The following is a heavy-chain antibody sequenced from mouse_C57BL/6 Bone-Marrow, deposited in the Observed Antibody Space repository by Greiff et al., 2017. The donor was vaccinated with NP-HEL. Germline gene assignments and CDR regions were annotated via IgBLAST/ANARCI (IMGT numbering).Heavy chain of an antibody. Sequence: QVQLKQPGAELVRPGSSVKLSCKASGYTFTSYWMHWVKQRPIQGLEWIGNIDPSDSETHYNQKFKDKATLTVDKSSSTAYMQLSSLTSEDSAVYYCAREGGYYYGSLYYFDYWGQGTTLTVSS. CDR1: GYTFTSYW. V-gene: IGHV1-52*01. CDR3: AREGGYYYGSLYYFDY. D-gene: IGHD1-1*01. J-gene: IGHJ2*01. CDR2: IDPSDSET.